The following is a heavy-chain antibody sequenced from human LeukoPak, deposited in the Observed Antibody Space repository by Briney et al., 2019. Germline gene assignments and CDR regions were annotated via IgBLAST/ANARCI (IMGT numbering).Heavy chain of an antibody. CDR2: IYTSGST. J-gene: IGHJ3*02. CDR1: GGSISSGSYY. V-gene: IGHV4-61*02. CDR3: ARERNDDYGGNSDAFDI. D-gene: IGHD4-23*01. Sequence: TSQTLSLTCTVSGGSISSGSYYWSWIRQPAGKGLEWIGRIYTSGSTNYNPSLKSRVAISVDTSKNQSSLKLSSVTAADTAVYYCARERNDDYGGNSDAFDIWGQGTMVTVSS.